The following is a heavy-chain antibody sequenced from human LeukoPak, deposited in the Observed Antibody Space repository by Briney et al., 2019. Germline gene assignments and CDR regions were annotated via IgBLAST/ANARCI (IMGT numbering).Heavy chain of an antibody. J-gene: IGHJ6*02. CDR2: IYYSGTT. D-gene: IGHD3-10*01. CDR3: SRQGVRGTYYYAMDV. Sequence: PSETLSPTCTVSGGSISSTAYYWGWIRQPQGRGREWIATIYYSGTTYYSPSLESRVTISVDTSKNQFSLKLSSVTAADTSVYYCSRQGVRGTYYYAMDVWGQGTTVTVSS. V-gene: IGHV4-39*01. CDR1: GGSISSTAYY.